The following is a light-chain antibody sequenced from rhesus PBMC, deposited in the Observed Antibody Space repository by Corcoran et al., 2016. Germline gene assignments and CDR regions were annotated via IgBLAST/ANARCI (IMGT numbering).Light chain of an antibody. J-gene: IGKJ3*01. CDR3: QQRNSYPFT. V-gene: IGKV1-38*01. CDR2: DAS. Sequence: DIQLTQSPSSLSASVGDRVTITCRASQGISSYLAWYQQKSGKALKLLIYDASNLQSWVPSRFSGSGSGTEFTLTISSLQPEDFATYYCQQRNSYPFTFGPGTKLDIK. CDR1: QGISSY.